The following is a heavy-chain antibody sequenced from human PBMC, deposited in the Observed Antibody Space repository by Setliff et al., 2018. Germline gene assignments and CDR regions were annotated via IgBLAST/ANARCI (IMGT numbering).Heavy chain of an antibody. V-gene: IGHV4-4*08. CDR2: IHPWGGSSEST. CDR1: GGPTIGYY. CDR3: ARSPYSRRAFDI. Sequence: TSETLSLTCAVSGGPTIGYYWTWIRQAPGKGLEWIGYIHPWGGSSESTNYSPSLKSRITITRDTSASTVYMELSSVRSEDTAVYYCARSPYSRRAFDIWGQGTMVTVSS. D-gene: IGHD5-12*01. J-gene: IGHJ3*02.